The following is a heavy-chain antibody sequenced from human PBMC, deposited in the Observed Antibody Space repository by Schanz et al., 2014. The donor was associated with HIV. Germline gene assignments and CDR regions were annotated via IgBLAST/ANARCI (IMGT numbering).Heavy chain of an antibody. CDR1: GGSISNNF. CDR3: ARPPAAAGPFDY. J-gene: IGHJ4*02. V-gene: IGHV4-59*01. CDR2: VFSNGAT. Sequence: QVQLQESGPGLVKPSETLSLTCSVSGGSISNNFCNWIRQSPGKGLEWIGNVFSNGATKYNPSLQSRVTISVDTSKNQFSLKMDSVTAADTAVYYCARPPAAAGPFDYWGQGTLVTVSS. D-gene: IGHD6-13*01.